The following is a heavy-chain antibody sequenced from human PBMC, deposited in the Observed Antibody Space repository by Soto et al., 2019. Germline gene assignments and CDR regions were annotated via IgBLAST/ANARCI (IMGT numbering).Heavy chain of an antibody. D-gene: IGHD2-21*02. CDR1: GGSISSGGYY. CDR3: ARGAGGNFYFDY. V-gene: IGHV4-31*03. Sequence: SETLSLTCTVSGGSISSGGYYWTWIRQHPGKGLEWIGSVYYSGSTNYNPSLKSRVTISVDTSKNQFSLKLSSVSAADTAVYYCARGAGGNFYFDYWGQGTLVTVSS. J-gene: IGHJ4*02. CDR2: VYYSGST.